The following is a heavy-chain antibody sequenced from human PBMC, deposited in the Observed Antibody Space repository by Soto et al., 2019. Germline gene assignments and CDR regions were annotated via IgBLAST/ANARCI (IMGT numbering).Heavy chain of an antibody. V-gene: IGHV3-30*03. J-gene: IGHJ6*03. CDR1: GFTFSSYG. D-gene: IGHD6-6*01. Sequence: GGSLRLSCAASGFTFSSYGMHWVRQAPGKGLECVSGISYDGSNKYYANSVKGRFTISRDNSKNTVYLKMGSLRPEDMAVYYCAGRARPDFYYMDVWGKGTTVTVSS. CDR3: AGRARPDFYYMDV. CDR2: ISYDGSNK.